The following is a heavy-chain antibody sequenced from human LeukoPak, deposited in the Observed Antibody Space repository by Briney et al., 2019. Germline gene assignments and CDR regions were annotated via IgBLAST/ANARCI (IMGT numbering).Heavy chain of an antibody. CDR3: ARVLMVYARDGYYYYGMDV. J-gene: IGHJ6*02. CDR1: GGSISSYY. Sequence: SETLSLTCTVSGGSISSYYWSWIRQPAGKGLEWIGRINTSGSTNYSPSLKSRVTMSVDTSKNQFSLKLSSVTAADTAVYYCARVLMVYARDGYYYYGMDVWGQGTTVTVSS. V-gene: IGHV4-4*07. D-gene: IGHD2-8*01. CDR2: INTSGST.